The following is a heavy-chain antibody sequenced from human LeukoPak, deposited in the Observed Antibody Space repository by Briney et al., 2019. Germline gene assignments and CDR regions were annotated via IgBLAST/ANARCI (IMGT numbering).Heavy chain of an antibody. D-gene: IGHD3-22*01. CDR3: ARVGDYYDSEGLDY. CDR1: GFTVSINY. J-gene: IGHJ4*02. V-gene: IGHV3-53*01. CDR2: IYSGGST. Sequence: GGSLRLSCAASGFTVSINYMSWARQAPGKGLDWVSVIYSGGSTYYADSVKGRFTISRDNSKNTLYLQMNSLRAEDTAVYYCARVGDYYDSEGLDYWGQGTLVTVSS.